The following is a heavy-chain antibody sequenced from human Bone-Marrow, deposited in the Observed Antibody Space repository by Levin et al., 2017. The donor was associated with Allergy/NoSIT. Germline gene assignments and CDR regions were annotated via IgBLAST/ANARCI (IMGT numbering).Heavy chain of an antibody. V-gene: IGHV1-18*01. D-gene: IGHD3-9*01. Sequence: ASVKVSCKASGYTFTSYGISWVRQAPGQGLGGMDGTSPYNGTKNKPQKLQGRVTMTTDTSTSTAYMELRSLRSDDTAVYYCAREWDDILTGYYTWLGYYYYGMDVWGQGTTVTVSS. CDR1: GYTFTSYG. CDR3: AREWDDILTGYYTWLGYYYYGMDV. J-gene: IGHJ6*02. CDR2: TSPYNGTK.